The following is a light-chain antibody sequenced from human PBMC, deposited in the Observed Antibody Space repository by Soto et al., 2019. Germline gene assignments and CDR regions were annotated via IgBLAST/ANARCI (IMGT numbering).Light chain of an antibody. V-gene: IGLV1-44*01. CDR3: AVWDDSLNCWV. Sequence: QSVLTQPPSASGTPGQRVTISCSGSRSNIGSNIVNWYQHLPGTAPKFLMHSNNQRPSGVPDRFSGSKSGTSASLAISGLQSEDEADYYCAVWDDSLNCWVFGGGTKLTVL. CDR1: RSNIGSNI. CDR2: SNN. J-gene: IGLJ3*02.